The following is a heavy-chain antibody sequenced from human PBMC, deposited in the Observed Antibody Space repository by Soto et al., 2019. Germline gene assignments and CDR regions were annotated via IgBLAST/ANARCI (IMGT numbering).Heavy chain of an antibody. CDR1: GDSISNNY. CDR3: ARSPGGWFDP. V-gene: IGHV4-59*01. J-gene: IGHJ5*02. Sequence: SETLSLTCTVSGDSISNNYWNWIRQPPGKGLEWIGYIYYSGSTNYNPSLKSRVTISVDTSKNQFSMKLSSVSAADTAVYYCARSPGGWFDPWGQGTLVTVSS. CDR2: IYYSGST.